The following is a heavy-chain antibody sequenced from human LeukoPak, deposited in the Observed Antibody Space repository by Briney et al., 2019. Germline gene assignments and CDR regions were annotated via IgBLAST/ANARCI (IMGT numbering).Heavy chain of an antibody. D-gene: IGHD2-2*01. Sequence: GGSLRLSCAASGFTFDDYAMHWVRQAPGKGLEWVSGISSSSSYIYYADSVKGRFTISRDNAKNSLYLQMNSLRAEDTAVYYCARPILGYCSSTSCPPFDYWGQGTLVTVSS. J-gene: IGHJ4*02. CDR2: ISSSSSYI. CDR3: ARPILGYCSSTSCPPFDY. CDR1: GFTFDDYA. V-gene: IGHV3-21*01.